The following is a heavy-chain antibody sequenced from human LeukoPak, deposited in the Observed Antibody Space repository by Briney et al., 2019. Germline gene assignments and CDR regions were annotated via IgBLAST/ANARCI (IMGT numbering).Heavy chain of an antibody. D-gene: IGHD2-2*01. CDR1: GYTFTGYY. CDR2: INPNSGGT. V-gene: IGHV1-2*02. Sequence: ASVKVSCKSSGYTFTGYYMHWVRQAPGRGLEWMGWINPNSGGTNYAQKFQGRVTMTRDTSISTAYMELSRLRSDDTAVYYCARDLVVNTVVPAATFDYWSQGTLVTVSS. CDR3: ARDLVVNTVVPAATFDY. J-gene: IGHJ4*02.